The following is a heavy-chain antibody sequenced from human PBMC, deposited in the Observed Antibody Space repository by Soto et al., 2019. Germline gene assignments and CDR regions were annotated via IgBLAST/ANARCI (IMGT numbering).Heavy chain of an antibody. V-gene: IGHV3-23*01. J-gene: IGHJ4*02. CDR3: AKVYRGFFRSQNYYFDY. CDR2: ISGSGGST. CDR1: GFTFSSYA. D-gene: IGHD3-10*01. Sequence: WGSLRLSCAASGFTFSSYAMSWVRQAPGKGLEWVSAISGSGGSTYYAGSVKGRFTISRDNSKNTLYLQMNSLRAEDTAVYYCAKVYRGFFRSQNYYFDYWGQGTLVTVSS.